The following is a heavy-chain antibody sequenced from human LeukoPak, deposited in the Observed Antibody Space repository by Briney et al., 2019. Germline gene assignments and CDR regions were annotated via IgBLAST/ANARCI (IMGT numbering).Heavy chain of an antibody. J-gene: IGHJ4*02. CDR3: AREARDYSGQTCYDY. D-gene: IGHD5-12*01. Sequence: PGGSLRLSCAASGFTFSSYSMNWVRQAPGKGLEWVSSISSSSSYIYYADSVKGRFTISRDNAKNSLYLQMNSLRAEDTAVYYCAREARDYSGQTCYDYWGQGTLVTVSS. CDR1: GFTFSSYS. V-gene: IGHV3-21*01. CDR2: ISSSSSYI.